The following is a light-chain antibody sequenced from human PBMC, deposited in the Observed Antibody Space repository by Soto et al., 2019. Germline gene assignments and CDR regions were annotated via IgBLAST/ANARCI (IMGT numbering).Light chain of an antibody. CDR3: QQYNNWPRWT. Sequence: EIVMTQSPATLSVSPGERATLSCRASQRVSSNLAWYQQKPGQAPRLLIYGASTRATGIPARFSGSGSGTEFTLSISSLQSVDFADYYCQQYNNWPRWTFGQGTKVEIK. CDR1: QRVSSN. J-gene: IGKJ1*01. CDR2: GAS. V-gene: IGKV3-15*01.